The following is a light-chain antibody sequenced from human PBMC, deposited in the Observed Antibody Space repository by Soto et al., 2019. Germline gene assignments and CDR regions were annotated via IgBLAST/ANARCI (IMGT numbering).Light chain of an antibody. CDR3: HKSYSTPLT. J-gene: IGKJ1*01. CDR2: AAS. V-gene: IGKV1-39*01. Sequence: DIQMTQSPSSLSASVGDRVTITCRASQSISSYLNWYQQKPGKAPKRLIYAASSLQIGVPSRFSGSGSGTDFTLTISSLQPEDFATYYCHKSYSTPLTFGQGTKVEIK. CDR1: QSISSY.